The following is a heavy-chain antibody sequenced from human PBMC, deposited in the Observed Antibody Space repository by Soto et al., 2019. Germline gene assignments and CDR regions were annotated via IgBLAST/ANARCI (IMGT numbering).Heavy chain of an antibody. CDR3: ARDRRGSYYGSGTRQHIV. CDR2: IWYDGSNK. J-gene: IGHJ6*04. Sequence: PGGSLGLSCAGFGLTFGSYGLHWVGQVPGKGLEWVAVIWYDGSNKYYADSVKGRFTISRDNSKNTLYLQMNSLRAEDTAVYYCARDRRGSYYGSGTRQHIVWGKGTTVTVSS. V-gene: IGHV3-33*01. D-gene: IGHD3-10*01. CDR1: GLTFGSYG.